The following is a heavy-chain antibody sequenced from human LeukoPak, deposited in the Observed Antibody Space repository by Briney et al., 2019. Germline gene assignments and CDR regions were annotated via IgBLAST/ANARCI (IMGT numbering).Heavy chain of an antibody. D-gene: IGHD3-22*01. CDR1: GFTFSSYA. CDR2: ISRSGGST. Sequence: GGSLRLSCAASGFTFSSYAMNWVSQAPGTGLEWVSGISRSGGSTYYADSVKGRFTISRDNAKNSLYLQMNSLRAEDTAVYYCAREHPRYYDSSGYYLRYFVYWGQGTLVTVSS. J-gene: IGHJ4*02. CDR3: AREHPRYYDSSGYYLRYFVY. V-gene: IGHV3-23*01.